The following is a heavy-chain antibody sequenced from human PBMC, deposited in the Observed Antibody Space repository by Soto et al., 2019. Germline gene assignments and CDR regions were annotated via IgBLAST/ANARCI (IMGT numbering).Heavy chain of an antibody. Sequence: ASVKVSCKASGYTFTSHAMHLVRQAPGQRLGWMGWINSANGNTKYSQKFQGRVTMTRDTSTSTVYMELSSLRSEDTAVYYCARDPYGSGTQDYFGMDVWGQGTTVTVSS. CDR3: ARDPYGSGTQDYFGMDV. CDR2: INSANGNT. J-gene: IGHJ6*02. V-gene: IGHV1-3*01. CDR1: GYTFTSHA. D-gene: IGHD3-10*01.